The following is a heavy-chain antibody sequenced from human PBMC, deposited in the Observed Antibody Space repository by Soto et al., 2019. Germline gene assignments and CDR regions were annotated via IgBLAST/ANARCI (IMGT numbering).Heavy chain of an antibody. D-gene: IGHD6-6*01. J-gene: IGHJ6*02. CDR1: GFTFNNYA. V-gene: IGHV3-23*01. Sequence: PGGSLRLSCAASGFTFNNYAMSWVRQAPGKAPEWVAAVRGSGAGTYHADSVRGRFTSSRDNLNNILYLQMNSLRAEDTAVYYCARISSSGHYYYGMDVWGQGTTVTVSS. CDR3: ARISSSGHYYYGMDV. CDR2: VRGSGAGT.